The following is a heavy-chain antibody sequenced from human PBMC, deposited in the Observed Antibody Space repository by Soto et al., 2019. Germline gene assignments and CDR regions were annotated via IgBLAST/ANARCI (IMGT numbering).Heavy chain of an antibody. CDR3: ARGGSSIAARFDY. Sequence: QLQLQESGPGLVKPSETLSLTCTVSGGSISSSSYYWGWIRQPPGKGLEWIGSIYYSGSTYYNPSLKSRVTISVDTSKNQFSLKLSSVTAADTAVYYCARGGSSIAARFDYWGQGTLVTVSS. J-gene: IGHJ4*02. CDR2: IYYSGST. D-gene: IGHD6-6*01. V-gene: IGHV4-39*01. CDR1: GGSISSSSYY.